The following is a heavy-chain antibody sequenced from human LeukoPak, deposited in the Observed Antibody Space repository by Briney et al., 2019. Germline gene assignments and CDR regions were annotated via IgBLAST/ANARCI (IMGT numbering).Heavy chain of an antibody. D-gene: IGHD1-7*01. CDR2: IKSKTDGGTT. CDR1: GFTFSNAW. J-gene: IGHJ3*02. CDR3: TREGITGTTTDAFDI. Sequence: GGSLRLSCAASGFTFSNAWMSWVRQAPGKGLEWVGRIKSKTDGGTTDYAAPVKGRFTISRDDSKNTLYLQMNSLKTEDTAVYYCTREGITGTTTDAFDIWGQGTMVTVSS. V-gene: IGHV3-15*01.